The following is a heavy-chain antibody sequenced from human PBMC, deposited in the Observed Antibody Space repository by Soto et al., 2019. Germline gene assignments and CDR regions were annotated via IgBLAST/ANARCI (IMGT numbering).Heavy chain of an antibody. D-gene: IGHD3-3*01. CDR2: IYYSGST. CDR1: GGSISSYY. V-gene: IGHV4-59*08. Sequence: SETLSLTCTVSGGSISSYYWSWIRQPPGKGLEWIGYIYYSGSTTYNPSLKSRVTISVDTSKNQFSLKLSSVTAADTAVYYCAGGSEWLLYYYYYYGMDVWGQGTTVTVSS. CDR3: AGGSEWLLYYYYYYGMDV. J-gene: IGHJ6*02.